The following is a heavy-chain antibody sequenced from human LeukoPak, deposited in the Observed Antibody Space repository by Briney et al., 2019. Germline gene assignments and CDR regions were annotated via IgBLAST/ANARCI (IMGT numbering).Heavy chain of an antibody. CDR2: IYYSGST. D-gene: IGHD1-7*01. CDR1: GGSISSGGYY. CDR3: ARGNWNYVFDY. Sequence: PSQTLSLTCTVSGGSISSGGYYWSWIRQHPGKGLEWIGYIYYSGSTYYNPSLKSRVTISVDTSKNQFPLKLSSVTAADTAVYYCARGNWNYVFDYWGQGTLVTVSS. J-gene: IGHJ4*02. V-gene: IGHV4-31*03.